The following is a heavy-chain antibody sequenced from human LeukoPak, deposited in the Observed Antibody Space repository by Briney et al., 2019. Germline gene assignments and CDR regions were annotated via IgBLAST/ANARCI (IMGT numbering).Heavy chain of an antibody. V-gene: IGHV3-9*01. J-gene: IGHJ4*02. CDR1: GLTFNKYW. CDR3: AKATEAYCGGDCYSGDFDY. Sequence: GGSLRLSCVASGLTFNKYWMSWVRQAPGKGLEWDSGISWNSGSIGYADSVKGRFTISRDNAKNSLYLQMNSLRAEDTALYYCAKATEAYCGGDCYSGDFDYWGQGTLVTVSS. CDR2: ISWNSGSI. D-gene: IGHD2-21*02.